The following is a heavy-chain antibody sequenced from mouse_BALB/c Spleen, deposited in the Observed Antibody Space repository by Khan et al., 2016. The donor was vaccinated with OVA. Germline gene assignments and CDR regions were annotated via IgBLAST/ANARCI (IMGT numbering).Heavy chain of an antibody. CDR1: GYTFTSYW. CDR3: ARVITRDY. J-gene: IGHJ2*01. Sequence: QVQLQQPGAKLVKPGASVKLSCKASGYTFTSYWMHWVKQRPGQGLEWIGEINPSNGRTNYNEKFKSKATLTVDKSSSTAYMQLSSPTSEDSAVYYCARVITRDYWGQGTTLTVSS. CDR2: INPSNGRT. D-gene: IGHD6-1*01. V-gene: IGHV1S81*02.